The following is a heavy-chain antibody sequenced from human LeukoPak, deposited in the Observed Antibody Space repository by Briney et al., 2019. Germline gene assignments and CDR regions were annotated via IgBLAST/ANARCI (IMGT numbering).Heavy chain of an antibody. D-gene: IGHD5-18*01. J-gene: IGHJ4*02. CDR3: ARDPGSYGTRPSDY. Sequence: SGGSLRLSCAASGFTFSSYSMNWVRQAPGKGLEWVSSISTSSGFIYYADSVKGRFTISRDNAKNSLYLQMNSLRVEDTAVYYCARDPGSYGTRPSDYWGQGTLVTVSS. CDR2: ISTSSGFI. CDR1: GFTFSSYS. V-gene: IGHV3-21*01.